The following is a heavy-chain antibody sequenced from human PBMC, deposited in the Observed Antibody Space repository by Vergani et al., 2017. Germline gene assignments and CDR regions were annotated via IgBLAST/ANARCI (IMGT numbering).Heavy chain of an antibody. V-gene: IGHV4-34*01. Sequence: QVQLQQWGAGLLKPSETLSLTCAVYGGPLSGYYWSWIRKPPGKELEWIGEISESGSTNYNPSLKSRVTISIDTSKSHFSLKRSSVTAADTAVYYCARVVMYGWFDPWGQGTLVTVSS. CDR3: ARVVMYGWFDP. J-gene: IGHJ5*02. CDR1: GGPLSGYY. D-gene: IGHD2-8*01. CDR2: ISESGST.